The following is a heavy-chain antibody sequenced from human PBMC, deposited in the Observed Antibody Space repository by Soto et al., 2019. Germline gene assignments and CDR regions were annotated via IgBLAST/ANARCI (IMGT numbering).Heavy chain of an antibody. CDR1: VLAFSSDW. CDR2: INSDGRTT. CDR3: AGSIAAGY. Sequence: GGSVRLSCAASVLAFSSDWMHWVRQAPGKGLVWVSRINSDGRTTSYVDSVKDRFTISRDNAKNTVYLQMNSLRPEDTAVYYCAGSIAAGYWGQGTLVTVSS. D-gene: IGHD6-13*01. J-gene: IGHJ4*02. V-gene: IGHV3-74*01.